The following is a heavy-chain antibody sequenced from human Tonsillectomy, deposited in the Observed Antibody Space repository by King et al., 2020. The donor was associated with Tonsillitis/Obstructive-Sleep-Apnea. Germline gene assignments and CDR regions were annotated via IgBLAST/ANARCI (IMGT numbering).Heavy chain of an antibody. Sequence: VQLVESWGGLVQPGGSLRLSCAASGFTFSSYNMHWVRQAPGKGLEWVSYISSSSSSIYYADSVKGRFTIFRDNAKNSLYLQMNSLRDEDTALYYCARDSDILYTGTSSVDYWGQGTLVTVSS. CDR3: ARDSDILYTGTSSVDY. CDR2: ISSSSSSI. CDR1: GFTFSSYN. J-gene: IGHJ4*02. V-gene: IGHV3-48*02. D-gene: IGHD1-7*01.